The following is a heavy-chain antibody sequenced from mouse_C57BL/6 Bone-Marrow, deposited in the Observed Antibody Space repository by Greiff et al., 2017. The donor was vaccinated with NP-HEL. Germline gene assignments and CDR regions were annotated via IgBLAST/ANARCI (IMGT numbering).Heavy chain of an antibody. CDR1: GFTFSDYY. J-gene: IGHJ2*01. D-gene: IGHD1-1*02. CDR2: ISNGGGST. Sequence: EVMLVESGGGLVQPGGSLKLSCAASGFTFSDYYMYWVRQTPEKRLEWVAYISNGGGSTYYPDNVKGRFTISRDNAKNTLYLQLSRLKSEDTAMYYCARNGPPFDYWGQGTTLTVSS. V-gene: IGHV5-12*01. CDR3: ARNGPPFDY.